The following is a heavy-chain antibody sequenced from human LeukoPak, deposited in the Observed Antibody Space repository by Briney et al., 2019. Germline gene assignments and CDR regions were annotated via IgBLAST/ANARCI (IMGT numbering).Heavy chain of an antibody. CDR2: IRSKAYGGTT. CDR3: TRGRLAYYFDY. J-gene: IGHJ4*02. Sequence: GGSLRLSCAASGFTFSSYAMSWVRQAPGKGLEWVGFIRSKAYGGTTEYAASVKGRFTISRDDSKSIAYLQMNSLKTEDTAVYYCTRGRLAYYFDYWGQGTLVTASS. CDR1: GFTFSSYA. V-gene: IGHV3-49*04.